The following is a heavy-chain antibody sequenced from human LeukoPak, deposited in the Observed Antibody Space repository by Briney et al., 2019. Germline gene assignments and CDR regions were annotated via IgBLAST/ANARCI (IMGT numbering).Heavy chain of an antibody. CDR1: GFTFEHYG. D-gene: IGHD4-23*01. J-gene: IGHJ4*02. CDR2: ITWNSGYK. Sequence: GGSLRLSCAASGFTFEHYGMHWVRQVPGKGLEWVSYITWNSGYKGYADSVKGRLAISRDNAKNSMYLQMNSLTGDDTAFYYCAKASDYGGNEFDYWGQGALVTASS. CDR3: AKASDYGGNEFDY. V-gene: IGHV3-9*01.